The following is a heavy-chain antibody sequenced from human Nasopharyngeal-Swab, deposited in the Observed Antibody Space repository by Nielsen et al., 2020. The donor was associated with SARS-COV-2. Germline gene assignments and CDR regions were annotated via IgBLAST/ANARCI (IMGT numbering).Heavy chain of an antibody. D-gene: IGHD3-3*01. Sequence: WIRQPPGKGLEWIGSIYYSGSTYYNPSLKSRVTISVDTSKNQFSLKLSSVTAADTAVYYCASSPFRITIFGVVIGNWFDPWGRGTLVTVSS. J-gene: IGHJ5*02. V-gene: IGHV4-39*01. CDR2: IYYSGST. CDR3: ASSPFRITIFGVVIGNWFDP.